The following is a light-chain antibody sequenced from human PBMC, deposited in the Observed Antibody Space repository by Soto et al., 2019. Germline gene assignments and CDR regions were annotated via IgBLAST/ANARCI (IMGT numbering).Light chain of an antibody. CDR1: SSDVGGYNY. CDR2: EVS. V-gene: IGLV2-14*01. Sequence: QSALTQPASVSGSPGQSITISCTGTSSDVGGYNYGSWYQQHPGKAPKLMIYEVSNRPSGVSNRFSGSKSGNTASLTISVLQAEDEADYYCSSYTSSSTVVFGGGTKLTVL. CDR3: SSYTSSSTVV. J-gene: IGLJ2*01.